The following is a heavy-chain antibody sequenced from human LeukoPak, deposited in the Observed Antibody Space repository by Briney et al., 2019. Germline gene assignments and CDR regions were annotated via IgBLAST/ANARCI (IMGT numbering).Heavy chain of an antibody. J-gene: IGHJ4*02. D-gene: IGHD5-18*01. V-gene: IGHV3-30-3*01. CDR2: ISYDGSNK. CDR1: GFTFSSYS. Sequence: AGSLRLACAVSGFTFSSYSIHWVRHPPSKGLEWVAVISYDGSNKYYADSVKGRLTISRDNSKNTLYLQMNSLRAEDTAVYYCARGRSVDTAMVTKFGDYWGQGTLVTVSS. CDR3: ARGRSVDTAMVTKFGDY.